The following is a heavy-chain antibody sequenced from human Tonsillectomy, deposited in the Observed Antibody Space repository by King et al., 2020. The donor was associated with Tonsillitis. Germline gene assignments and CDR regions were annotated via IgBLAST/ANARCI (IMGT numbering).Heavy chain of an antibody. CDR1: GYNFTSYW. V-gene: IGHV5-10-1*03. CDR2: IDLSDSYT. J-gene: IGHJ6*02. CDR3: ASIINLFYYSMAV. D-gene: IGHD1-14*01. Sequence: VQLVESGAEVKKPGESLRISCEGSGYNFTSYWINWVRQMPGKGLEWMGKIDLSDSYTNYSPSFQGHVTISADKSISTAYLQWSTLKASDTAMYYCASIINLFYYSMAVWGQGTSVTVSS.